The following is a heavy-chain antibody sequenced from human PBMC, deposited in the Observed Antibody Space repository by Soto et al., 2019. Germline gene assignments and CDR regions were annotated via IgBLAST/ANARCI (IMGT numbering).Heavy chain of an antibody. Sequence: QVQLQEWGPSLVKPSGTLSLTCVITNTSMSSSNWWSWVRQAPGKGLEWIGEIYHTGRTNYAPSLKSRVTMSIDKSNNRFSLRLTSLTAADTAVYYCVRDEAHYDILTGSSLGRAFDIWGQGTMVTVSS. CDR1: NTSMSSSNW. J-gene: IGHJ3*02. D-gene: IGHD3-9*01. CDR3: VRDEAHYDILTGSSLGRAFDI. CDR2: IYHTGRT. V-gene: IGHV4-4*02.